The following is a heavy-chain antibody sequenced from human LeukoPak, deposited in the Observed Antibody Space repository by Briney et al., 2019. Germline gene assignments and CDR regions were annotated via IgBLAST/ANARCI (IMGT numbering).Heavy chain of an antibody. CDR3: ARDRTLERLGLWFDP. D-gene: IGHD1-1*01. CDR1: GFTFSSYG. Sequence: PGGSLRLSCAASGFTFSSYGMHWVRQAPGKGLEYVSAISSNGGSTYYANSVKGRFTISRDNSKNTLYLQMGSLRAEDMAVYYCARDRTLERLGLWFDPWGQGTLVTVSS. J-gene: IGHJ5*02. V-gene: IGHV3-64*01. CDR2: ISSNGGST.